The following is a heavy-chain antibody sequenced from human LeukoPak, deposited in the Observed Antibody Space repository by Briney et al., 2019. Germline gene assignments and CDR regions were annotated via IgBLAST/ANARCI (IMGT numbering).Heavy chain of an antibody. J-gene: IGHJ3*02. CDR3: AKGQLAHDAFDI. CDR2: ISTYNGNT. D-gene: IGHD1-1*01. CDR1: GFTFTTYG. Sequence: ASVKVSCKASGFTFTTYGISWVRRAPGQGLEWMGWISTYNGNTNTDYAQKLQGRVTMTTDTSTSTAYMELRSLRSDDTAVYYCAKGQLAHDAFDIWGQGTMVTVSS. V-gene: IGHV1-18*01.